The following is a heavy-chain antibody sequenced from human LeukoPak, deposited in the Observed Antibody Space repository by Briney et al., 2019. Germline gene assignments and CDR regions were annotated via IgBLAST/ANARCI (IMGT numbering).Heavy chain of an antibody. J-gene: IGHJ4*02. Sequence: GGSQRLSCAASGFTFSSYSMNWVRQAPGKGLEWVSSISSSSSYIYYADSVKGRFTISRDDAKNSLYLQMNSLRAEDTAVYYCARRITGTTSYLDYWGQGTLVTVSS. D-gene: IGHD1-7*01. CDR3: ARRITGTTSYLDY. CDR1: GFTFSSYS. CDR2: ISSSSSYI. V-gene: IGHV3-21*01.